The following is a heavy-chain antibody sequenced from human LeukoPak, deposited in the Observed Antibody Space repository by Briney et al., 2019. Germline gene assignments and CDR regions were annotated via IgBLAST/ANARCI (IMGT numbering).Heavy chain of an antibody. CDR1: GYTFTGYY. D-gene: IGHD1-1*01. CDR3: ASGIKYNWNDGPGDAFDI. V-gene: IGHV1-2*02. CDR2: INPNSGGT. Sequence: ASVKVSCKASGYTFTGYYMHWVRQAPGQGLEWMGWINPNSGGTDYAQKLQGRVTMTRDTFISTAYMELSRLRSDDTAVYYCASGIKYNWNDGPGDAFDIWGQGTMVTVSS. J-gene: IGHJ3*02.